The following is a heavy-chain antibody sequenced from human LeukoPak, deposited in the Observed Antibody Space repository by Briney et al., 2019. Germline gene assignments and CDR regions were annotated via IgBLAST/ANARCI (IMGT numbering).Heavy chain of an antibody. CDR2: IYYSGST. J-gene: IGHJ3*02. V-gene: IGHV4-59*01. D-gene: IGHD6-19*01. Sequence: SETLSLTCTVSGGSISSYYWSWIRQPPGKGVEWIGYIYYSGSTNYNPSLKSRVTISVDTSKNQFSLKLSSVTAADTAVYYCARAKKQWLGLGAFDIWGQGTMVTVSS. CDR3: ARAKKQWLGLGAFDI. CDR1: GGSISSYY.